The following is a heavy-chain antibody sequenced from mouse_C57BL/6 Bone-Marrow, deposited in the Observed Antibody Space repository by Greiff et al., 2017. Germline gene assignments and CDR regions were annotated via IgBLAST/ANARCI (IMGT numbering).Heavy chain of an antibody. V-gene: IGHV5-6*01. Sequence: EVQVVESGGDLVKPGGSLKLSCAASGFTFSSYGMSWVRQTPDKRLEWVATISSGGSYTYYPDSVKGRFTISRDNAKNTLYLQRSSLKSEDTAMYYCAREEITTVVDTFAYWGQGTLVTVSA. CDR1: GFTFSSYG. D-gene: IGHD1-1*01. J-gene: IGHJ3*01. CDR3: AREEITTVVDTFAY. CDR2: ISSGGSYT.